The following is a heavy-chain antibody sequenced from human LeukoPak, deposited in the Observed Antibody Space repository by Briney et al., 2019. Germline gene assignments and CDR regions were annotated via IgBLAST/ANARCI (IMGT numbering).Heavy chain of an antibody. J-gene: IGHJ4*02. CDR1: GFPFSSYA. CDR3: ARDPPDYYDSSGYYHF. CDR2: ISSSSSTI. Sequence: PGGSLRLSCAASGFPFSSYAMTWVRQAPGKGLEWVSYISSSSSTIYYADSVKGRFTISRDNAKNSLYLQMNSLRAEDTAVYYCARDPPDYYDSSGYYHFWGQGTLVTVSS. V-gene: IGHV3-48*04. D-gene: IGHD3-22*01.